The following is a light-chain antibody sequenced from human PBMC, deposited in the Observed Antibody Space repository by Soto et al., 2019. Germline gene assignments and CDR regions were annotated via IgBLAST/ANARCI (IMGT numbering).Light chain of an antibody. V-gene: IGLV4-69*01. Sequence: QPVLTQSPSASASLGASVKLTCTLSSGHRNYAIAWHQQQPEKGPRYLIKLNSDGSHSKGDGIPDRFSGSSSGAERYLTISSLQSEDEADYYCQTWGTGIGVFGGGTKLTVL. CDR2: LNSDGSH. J-gene: IGLJ2*01. CDR3: QTWGTGIGV. CDR1: SGHRNYA.